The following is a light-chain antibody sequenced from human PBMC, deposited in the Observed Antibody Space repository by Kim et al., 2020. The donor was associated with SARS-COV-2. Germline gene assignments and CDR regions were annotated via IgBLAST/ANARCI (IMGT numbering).Light chain of an antibody. CDR1: SGHSSYI. Sequence: QLVLTQSSSASASLGSSVKLTCTLSSGHSSYIIASHQQQPGKAPRYLMKLEGSGSYNKGSGVPDRFSGSSSGADRYLTISNLQSEDEADYYCETWDSNTWVFGGGTKLTVL. CDR2: LEGSGSY. J-gene: IGLJ3*02. V-gene: IGLV4-60*03. CDR3: ETWDSNTWV.